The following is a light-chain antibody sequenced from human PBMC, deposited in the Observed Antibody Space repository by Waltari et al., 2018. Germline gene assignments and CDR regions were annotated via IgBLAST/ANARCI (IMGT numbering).Light chain of an antibody. CDR3: HQYYANPQT. V-gene: IGKV4-1*01. CDR1: QSVLYSSNNKNY. Sequence: DIVMTQSPDSLAVSLGESATINCKSSQSVLYSSNNKNYLAWYQHKSGQPPKLLIYWASTRESGVPDRFSGSGSGTDFSLTINNLQPEDVAVYYCHQYYANPQTFGQGTRVEIK. J-gene: IGKJ1*01. CDR2: WAS.